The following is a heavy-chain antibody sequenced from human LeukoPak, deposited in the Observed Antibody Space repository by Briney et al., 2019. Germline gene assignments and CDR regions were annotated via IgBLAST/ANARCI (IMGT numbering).Heavy chain of an antibody. V-gene: IGHV3-23*01. CDR3: TKGATLVPQGDFEY. J-gene: IGHJ4*02. Sequence: GGSLRLSCAASGFGFSSYAPNWVRQAPGEGLEWVSGISGSGDVTYYADSVGGRLTISRDNAKNTLYLQMNSLIVEDTAIYYCTKGATLVPQGDFEYWGQGTLVTVSS. D-gene: IGHD2-8*02. CDR2: ISGSGDVT. CDR1: GFGFSSYA.